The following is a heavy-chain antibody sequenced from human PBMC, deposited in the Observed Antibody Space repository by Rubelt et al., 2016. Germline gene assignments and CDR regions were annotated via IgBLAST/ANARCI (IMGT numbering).Heavy chain of an antibody. CDR3: ARQMAS. D-gene: IGHD5-24*01. CDR2: LYPGDSDV. CDR1: GYDFFGFW. Sequence: EVQLVQSGTEVKKSGESLKISCRGSGYDFFGFWIGWVRQMPGKGLDWMGILYPGDSDVRYTPSFQAQVTISDDRTSNTVDLQWSSLKASDTAIYYCARQMASWGQGTLVTVSS. J-gene: IGHJ4*02. V-gene: IGHV5-51*01.